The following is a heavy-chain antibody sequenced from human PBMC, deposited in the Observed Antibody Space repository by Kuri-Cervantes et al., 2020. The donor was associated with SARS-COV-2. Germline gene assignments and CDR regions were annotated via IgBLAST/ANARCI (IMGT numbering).Heavy chain of an antibody. CDR3: AKDPASLRRQLGGSSNYYGMDV. CDR1: GFTVSSNY. V-gene: IGHV3-30*18. D-gene: IGHD6-6*01. J-gene: IGHJ6*02. Sequence: GESLKISCAASGFTVSSNYMSWVRQAPGKGLEWVAVISYDGSDKYYADSVKGRFTISRDNSKNTLYLQMNSLRAEDTAVYYCAKDPASLRRQLGGSSNYYGMDVWGQGTTVTVSS. CDR2: ISYDGSDK.